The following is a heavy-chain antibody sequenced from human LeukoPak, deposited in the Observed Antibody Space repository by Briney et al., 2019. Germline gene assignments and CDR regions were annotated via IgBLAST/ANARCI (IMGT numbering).Heavy chain of an antibody. CDR1: GYIFTDYY. Sequence: ASVKVSCKASGYIFTDYYIHWVRQVPGQGLEYIGWINPDTGATGYAETFQGRVTMNRDTFISTVYLEMSGLRSDDTAVYFCAKTVVTRLVRAWVDPWGQGTLVTVSS. V-gene: IGHV1-2*02. D-gene: IGHD2-8*02. J-gene: IGHJ5*02. CDR3: AKTVVTRLVRAWVDP. CDR2: INPDTGAT.